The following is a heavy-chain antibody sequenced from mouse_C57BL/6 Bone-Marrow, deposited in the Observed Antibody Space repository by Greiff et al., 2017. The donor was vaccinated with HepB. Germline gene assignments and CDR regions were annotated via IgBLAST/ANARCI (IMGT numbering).Heavy chain of an antibody. Sequence: EVQLVESGGGLVQPGGSLKLSCAASGFTFSDYYMYWVRQTPEKRLEWVAYISNGGGSTYYPDTVKGRFTISRDNAKNTLYLQMSRLKSEDTAMYYCARPIYYDYDEAYWGQGTLVTVSA. CDR2: ISNGGGST. CDR1: GFTFSDYY. V-gene: IGHV5-12*01. J-gene: IGHJ3*01. D-gene: IGHD2-4*01. CDR3: ARPIYYDYDEAY.